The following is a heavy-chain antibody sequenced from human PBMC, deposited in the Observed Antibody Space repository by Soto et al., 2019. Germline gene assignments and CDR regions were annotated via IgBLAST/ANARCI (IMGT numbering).Heavy chain of an antibody. CDR2: ISGSGDST. D-gene: IGHD1-26*01. V-gene: IGHV3-23*01. CDR3: ARRGSGSYYDS. J-gene: IGHJ4*02. Sequence: EVQLLESGGGLVQPGGSLRLSCAASGFTFSSYAMRWVRQAPVKGLEWVSAISGSGDSTYYADSGKGRFTISRDNSKNTLYLQMNSLRAEDTAVYYCARRGSGSYYDSWGQGTRVTVSS. CDR1: GFTFSSYA.